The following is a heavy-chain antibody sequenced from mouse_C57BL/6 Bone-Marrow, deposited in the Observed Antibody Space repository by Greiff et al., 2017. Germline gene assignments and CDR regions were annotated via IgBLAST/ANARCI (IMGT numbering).Heavy chain of an antibody. CDR3: ARYDWYYAMDY. J-gene: IGHJ4*01. CDR1: GFTFSDYG. D-gene: IGHD2-12*01. CDR2: ISSGSSTI. V-gene: IGHV5-17*01. Sequence: EVQLVESGGGLVKPGGSLKLSCAASGFTFSDYGMHWVRQAPEKGLEWVAYISSGSSTIYYADTVKGRFTISRDNAKNTLFLQMTSLRSEDTAMYYCARYDWYYAMDYWGQGPSVTVSS.